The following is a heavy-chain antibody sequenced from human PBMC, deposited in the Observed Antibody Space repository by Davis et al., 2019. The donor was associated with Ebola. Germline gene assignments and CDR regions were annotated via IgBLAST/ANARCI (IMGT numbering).Heavy chain of an antibody. CDR1: GGSGSGYY. J-gene: IGHJ6*02. Sequence: GSLRLSCAVYGGSGSGYYWSWIRQPPGKGLEWIGEINHSGSTNYNPSLKSRVTISVDTSKNQFSLKLSSVTAADTAVYYCARGKTTIFLYGMDVWGQGTTVTVSS. CDR3: ARGKTTIFLYGMDV. D-gene: IGHD3-9*01. CDR2: INHSGST. V-gene: IGHV4-34*01.